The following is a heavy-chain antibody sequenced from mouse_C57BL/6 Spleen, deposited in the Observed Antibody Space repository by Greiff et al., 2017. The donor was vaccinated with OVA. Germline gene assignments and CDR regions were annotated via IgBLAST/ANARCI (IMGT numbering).Heavy chain of an antibody. CDR1: GFTFSDYG. J-gene: IGHJ4*01. CDR3: ARDFITTVVRGLDY. CDR2: ISSGSSTI. V-gene: IGHV5-17*01. D-gene: IGHD1-1*01. Sequence: HLVESGGGLVKPGGSLKLSCAASGFTFSDYGMHWVRQAPEKGLEWVAYISSGSSTIYYADTVKGRFTISRDNAKNTLFLQMTSLRSEDTAMYYCARDFITTVVRGLDYWGQGTSVTVSS.